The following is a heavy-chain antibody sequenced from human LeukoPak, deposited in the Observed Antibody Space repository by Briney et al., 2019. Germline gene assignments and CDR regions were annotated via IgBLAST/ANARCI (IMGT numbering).Heavy chain of an antibody. D-gene: IGHD2-2*01. CDR1: GFTFSSYS. CDR2: ISSSSSYI. Sequence: GGSLRLSCAASGFTFSSYSMNWVRQAPGKGLEWVSSISSSSSYIYYADSVKGRFTISRDNAKNSLYLQMNSLRAEDTAVYYCARDCSSTSCYGSYMDVWGKGTTVTVSS. CDR3: ARDCSSTSCYGSYMDV. J-gene: IGHJ6*03. V-gene: IGHV3-21*01.